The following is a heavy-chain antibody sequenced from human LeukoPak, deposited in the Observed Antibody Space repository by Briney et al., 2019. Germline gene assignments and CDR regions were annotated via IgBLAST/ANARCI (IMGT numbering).Heavy chain of an antibody. V-gene: IGHV4-39*01. CDR2: IYYRGSI. D-gene: IGHD3-22*01. Sequence: PSETLSLTCTVSGGSISSSSYYWGWIRQPPGKGLEWIGSIYYRGSIYYNPSLKSRVTICVDTSKNQFSLKLSSVTAADTAVYYCARQSYYYDSSGYGYFDYWGQGTLVTVSS. CDR1: GGSISSSSYY. CDR3: ARQSYYYDSSGYGYFDY. J-gene: IGHJ4*02.